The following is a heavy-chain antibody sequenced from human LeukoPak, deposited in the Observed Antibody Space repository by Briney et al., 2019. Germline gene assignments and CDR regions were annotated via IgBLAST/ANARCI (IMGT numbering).Heavy chain of an antibody. D-gene: IGHD6-25*01. CDR1: GGSISSGGYS. CDR2: IYHSGST. J-gene: IGHJ4*02. CDR3: ARAASRRSGLDY. Sequence: SQTLSLTCAVSGGSISSGGYSWSWIRQPPGKGLGWIGYIYHSGSTYYNPSLKSRVTISVDRSKNQFSLKLSSVTAADTAVYYCARAASRRSGLDYWGQGTLVTVSS. V-gene: IGHV4-30-2*01.